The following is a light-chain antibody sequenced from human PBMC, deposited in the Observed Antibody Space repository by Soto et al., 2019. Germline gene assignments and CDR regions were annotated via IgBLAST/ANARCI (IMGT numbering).Light chain of an antibody. V-gene: IGKV1-13*02. J-gene: IGKJ4*01. CDR3: QQFNSYPLT. Sequence: AIQLTQSPSSLSASVGDRVTITCRASQGISSALAWYQQKPGKAPKLLLYDASSFESGVPSRFSGSGSGTDFTLTISSLQPEDFATYYCQQFNSYPLTFGGGTKVEIK. CDR1: QGISSA. CDR2: DAS.